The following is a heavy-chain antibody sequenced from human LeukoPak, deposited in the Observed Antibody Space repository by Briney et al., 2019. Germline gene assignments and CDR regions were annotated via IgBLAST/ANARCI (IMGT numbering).Heavy chain of an antibody. CDR1: GVTFSSDA. V-gene: IGHV3-64*01. CDR3: ARGSHRRYSSSWYSL. CDR2: ISSDGGNT. J-gene: IGHJ4*02. Sequence: GGSLRLSCVASGVTFSSDAMHWGRQAPGKGLEYVSAISSDGGNTYYANSVRGRFTISRDNSKNTLYLQMGSLRTEDMAVFYCARGSHRRYSSSWYSLWGQGTLVTVSS. D-gene: IGHD6-13*01.